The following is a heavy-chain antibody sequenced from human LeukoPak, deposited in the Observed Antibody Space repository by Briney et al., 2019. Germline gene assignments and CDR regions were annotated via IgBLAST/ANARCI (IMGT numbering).Heavy chain of an antibody. CDR1: GGSISSYY. D-gene: IGHD6-6*01. CDR2: IYTSGST. J-gene: IGHJ4*02. CDR3: ARQGSSSPFDY. V-gene: IGHV4-4*09. Sequence: PSETLSLTCTASGGSISSYYWSWIRQPPGKGLEWIGYIYTSGSTNYNPSLKSRVTISVDTSKNQFSLKLSSVTAADTAVYYCARQGSSSPFDYWGQGTLVTVSS.